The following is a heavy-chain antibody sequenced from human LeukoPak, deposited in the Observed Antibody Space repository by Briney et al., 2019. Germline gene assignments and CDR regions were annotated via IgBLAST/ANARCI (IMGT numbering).Heavy chain of an antibody. D-gene: IGHD2-15*01. J-gene: IGHJ4*02. CDR2: ISGSGGST. CDR3: AKSSLVTPYDY. V-gene: IGHV3-23*01. Sequence: PGGSLRLSCAASGFILSDYYMNWIRQAPGKGLEWVSSISGSGGSTYYADYVKGRFTISRDNSKDTLDLQMNSLRAEDTAVYYCAKSSLVTPYDYWGQGTLVSVSS. CDR1: GFILSDYY.